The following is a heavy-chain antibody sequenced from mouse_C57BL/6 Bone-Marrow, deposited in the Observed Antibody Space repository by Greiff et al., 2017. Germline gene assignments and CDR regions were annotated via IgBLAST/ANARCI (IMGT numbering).Heavy chain of an antibody. V-gene: IGHV1-81*01. CDR2: IYPRSGNT. CDR3: ARDDGSSYDWYFDV. Sequence: QVQLQQSGAELARPGASVKLSCKASGYTFTSYGISWVKQRTGQGLEWIGEIYPRSGNTYYNEKFKGKATLTADKSSSTAYMELRSLTSEDSAVYFWARDDGSSYDWYFDVWGTGTTVTVSS. J-gene: IGHJ1*03. CDR1: GYTFTSYG. D-gene: IGHD1-1*01.